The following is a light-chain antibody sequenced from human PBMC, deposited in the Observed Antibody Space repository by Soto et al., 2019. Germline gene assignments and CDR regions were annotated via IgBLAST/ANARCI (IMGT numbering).Light chain of an antibody. J-gene: IGLJ1*01. CDR1: SNDIGNYNY. CDR2: EVS. V-gene: IGLV2-14*01. Sequence: QSVLTQPASVSGSPGQSITISCTGTSNDIGNYNYVSWYQQHPGKAPKVMIYEVSNRPSGISNRFSGSKSGNTASLTISGLQAEDEADYYCTSYTTISTLYVFGSGIKVTVL. CDR3: TSYTTISTLYV.